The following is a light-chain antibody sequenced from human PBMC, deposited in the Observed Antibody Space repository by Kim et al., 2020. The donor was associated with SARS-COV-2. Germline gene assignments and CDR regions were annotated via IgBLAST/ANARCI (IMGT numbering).Light chain of an antibody. CDR2: AAS. CDR1: QGISSY. V-gene: IGKV1-9*01. J-gene: IGKJ5*01. CDR3: QQHNSYPPT. Sequence: AAVGDRVTITCRARQGISSYLAWYQHRPRKAPKLLIYAASTLQSGVPSRCSGSGSGTEFTLTISRLQPEDFATYYCQQHNSYPPTFGQGTRLEIK.